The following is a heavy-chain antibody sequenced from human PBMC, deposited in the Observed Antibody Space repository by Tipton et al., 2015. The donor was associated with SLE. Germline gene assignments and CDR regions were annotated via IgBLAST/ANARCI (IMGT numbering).Heavy chain of an antibody. V-gene: IGHV3-23*01. Sequence: SLRLSCVASGFFFRDYYMTWVRQAPGKGLGWVSLISDSGGNRYYTDSVKGRFTISRDNSKNTLYLQMNSLRAEDTAVYSCAKGLYYYGSGSYYNVAYWGQGTLVTVSS. CDR1: GFFFRDYY. D-gene: IGHD3-10*01. CDR3: AKGLYYYGSGSYYNVAY. CDR2: ISDSGGNR. J-gene: IGHJ4*02.